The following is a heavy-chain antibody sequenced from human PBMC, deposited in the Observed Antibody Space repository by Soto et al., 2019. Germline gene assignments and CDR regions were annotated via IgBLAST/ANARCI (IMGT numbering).Heavy chain of an antibody. CDR2: INSDGSST. Sequence: PGGSLRLSCAASGFTFSSCWMHWVRQAPGKGLAWVSRINSDGSSTSYADSVKGRFTISRDNAKNTLYLQMNSLRAEDTAVYYCARAKYSSSFFDYWGQGTLVTVSS. V-gene: IGHV3-74*01. J-gene: IGHJ4*02. CDR1: GFTFSSCW. CDR3: ARAKYSSSFFDY. D-gene: IGHD6-6*01.